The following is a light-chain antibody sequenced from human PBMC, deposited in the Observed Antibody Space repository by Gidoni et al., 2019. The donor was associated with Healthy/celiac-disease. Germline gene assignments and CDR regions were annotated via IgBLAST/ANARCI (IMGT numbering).Light chain of an antibody. CDR2: AAS. CDR1: QSISSY. J-gene: IGKJ1*01. Sequence: IQMTQSPSSLSASVGDRVTITCRASQSISSYLNWYQQKPGKAPQLLIYAASSLQSGVPSRFSGSGSGTDFTLTISSLQPEDFATYYCQQSYSTRWTFGQGTKVEIK. CDR3: QQSYSTRWT. V-gene: IGKV1-39*01.